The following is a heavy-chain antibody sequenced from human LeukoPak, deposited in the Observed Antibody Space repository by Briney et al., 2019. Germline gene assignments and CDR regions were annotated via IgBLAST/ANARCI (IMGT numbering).Heavy chain of an antibody. CDR1: GFTFSSYG. J-gene: IGHJ4*02. CDR2: IWYDGSNK. D-gene: IGHD2-15*01. CDR3: ARVITSGGSCYDY. V-gene: IGHV3-33*01. Sequence: PGESLRLSCAASGFTFSSYGMHWVRQAPGKGLEWVAVIWYDGSNKYYADSVKGRFTISRDNSKNTMYLQMNSLRAEDTAVYYCARVITSGGSCYDYWGQGTLVTVSS.